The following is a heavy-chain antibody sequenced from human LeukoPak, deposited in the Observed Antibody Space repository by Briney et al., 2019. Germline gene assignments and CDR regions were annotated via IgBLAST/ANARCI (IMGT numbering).Heavy chain of an antibody. CDR2: INPNSGVT. Sequence: ASVTVSCKASGYTSTVSYIHWVRPAPGQGLAWMGWINPNSGVTNYAQKFRGRVTMTRETSIGTAYLELSRLRSDDTAVYYCARDLLRRAASGMLDSWGQGTLVTVSS. J-gene: IGHJ4*02. CDR1: GYTSTVSY. V-gene: IGHV1-2*02. CDR3: ARDLLRRAASGMLDS. D-gene: IGHD1-26*01.